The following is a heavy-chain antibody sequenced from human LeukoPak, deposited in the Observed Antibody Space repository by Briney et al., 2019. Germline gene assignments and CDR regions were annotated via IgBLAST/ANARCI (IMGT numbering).Heavy chain of an antibody. J-gene: IGHJ4*02. CDR3: ARDTGWGSSGGRFDY. Sequence: ASVKVSCKASGYTFTGYYMHWVRQAPGQGLEWMGWINPNSGGTNYAQKFQGRVAMTRDTSISTAYMELSRLRSDHTAVYYCARDTGWGSSGGRFDYWGQGPLVTVSS. CDR1: GYTFTGYY. V-gene: IGHV1-2*02. CDR2: INPNSGGT. D-gene: IGHD6-19*01.